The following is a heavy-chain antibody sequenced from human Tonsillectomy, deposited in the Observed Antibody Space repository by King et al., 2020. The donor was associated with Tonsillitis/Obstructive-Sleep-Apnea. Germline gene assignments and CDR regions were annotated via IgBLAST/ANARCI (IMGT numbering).Heavy chain of an antibody. Sequence: VQLQQWGAGLLKPSETLSLTCAVYVGSFSGYNWTWIRQPPGKGLEWIGEINHRVSTTYDPSLKSRVTISLDTSKNQFSLKLSSVTAADTAVYYFAGQNLWGYYFDYWGQGTPVTVSS. V-gene: IGHV4-34*01. CDR1: VGSFSGYN. J-gene: IGHJ4*02. CDR3: AGQNLWGYYFDY. CDR2: INHRVST. D-gene: IGHD7-27*01.